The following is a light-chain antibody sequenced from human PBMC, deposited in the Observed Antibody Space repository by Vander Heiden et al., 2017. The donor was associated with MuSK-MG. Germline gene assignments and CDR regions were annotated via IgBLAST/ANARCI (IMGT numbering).Light chain of an antibody. Sequence: IRMTQSPSSFSASTGDRVTIPCRASQGIRSYLAWYQQKPGKAPKLLIYAASTLKRGVPSRFSGSGSGTDFTLTISCLQSEDFATYYCQHEDSYPFTVGHGTKVDIK. CDR2: AAS. J-gene: IGKJ3*01. CDR3: QHEDSYPFT. CDR1: QGIRSY. V-gene: IGKV1-8*01.